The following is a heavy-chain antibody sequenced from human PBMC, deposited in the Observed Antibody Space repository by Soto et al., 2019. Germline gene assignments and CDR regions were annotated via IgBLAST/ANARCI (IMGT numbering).Heavy chain of an antibody. V-gene: IGHV4-34*01. Sequence: PSETLSLTCAVYGGSFSGYYWSWIRQPPGKGLEWIGEINHSGSTNYNPSLKSRVTISVDTSKNQFSLKLSSVTAADTAVYYCARGCLRGWGRRNYYYGMDVWGQGTTVTSP. CDR3: ARGCLRGWGRRNYYYGMDV. CDR1: GGSFSGYY. J-gene: IGHJ6*02. CDR2: INHSGST. D-gene: IGHD6-19*01.